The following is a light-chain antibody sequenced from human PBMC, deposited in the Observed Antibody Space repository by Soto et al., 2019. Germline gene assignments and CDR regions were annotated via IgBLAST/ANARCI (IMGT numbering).Light chain of an antibody. Sequence: QLVLTQPASVSGSPGQSITISCTGTSNDVGSYNFVSWYQQHPGKAPKLTIYEGSKRPSGVSNRFSGSKSGNTASLTISGLQPEDEADYFCCSYAGSSTWVFGGGTKLTVL. CDR1: SNDVGSYNF. CDR3: CSYAGSSTWV. V-gene: IGLV2-23*01. CDR2: EGS. J-gene: IGLJ3*02.